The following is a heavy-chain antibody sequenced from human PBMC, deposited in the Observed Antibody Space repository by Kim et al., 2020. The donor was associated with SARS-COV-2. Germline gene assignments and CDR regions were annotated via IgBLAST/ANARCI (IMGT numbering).Heavy chain of an antibody. CDR3: ARAGVGYCSGGSCYSFDY. Sequence: GGSLRLSCAASGFTFSSYSMNWVRQAPGKGLEWVSSISSSSSYIYYADSVKGRFTISRDNAKNSLYLQMNSLRAEDTAVYYCARAGVGYCSGGSCYSFDYWGQGTLVTVSS. J-gene: IGHJ4*02. D-gene: IGHD2-15*01. V-gene: IGHV3-21*01. CDR2: ISSSSSYI. CDR1: GFTFSSYS.